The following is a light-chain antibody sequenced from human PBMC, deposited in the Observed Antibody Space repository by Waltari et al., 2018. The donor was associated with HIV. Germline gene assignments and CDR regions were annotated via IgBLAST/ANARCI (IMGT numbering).Light chain of an antibody. V-gene: IGLV1-47*01. J-gene: IGLJ1*01. CDR2: RNN. Sequence: QSVLTQPPSASGTPGQRVTISCSGSSSNIGSKYVYWYQQLPGTAPKLLIYRNNQRPSGFPYRFSGSKSGTSASLAISGLRSEDEADYYCAAWDDSLSVVYVFGTGTKVTVL. CDR3: AAWDDSLSVVYV. CDR1: SSNIGSKY.